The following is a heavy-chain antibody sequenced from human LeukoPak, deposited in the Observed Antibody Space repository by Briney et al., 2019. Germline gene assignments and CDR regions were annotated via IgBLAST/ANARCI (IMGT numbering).Heavy chain of an antibody. V-gene: IGHV3-23*01. CDR2: ISGSGAST. Sequence: GGSLRLSCLTSGFTFSTNAMSWVRQAPGEGLEWISGISGSGASTYYADSVTGRFTISRDNSRNTLYLQMNSLRGDDAAVYYCAKDVGKWESLHFFDYWGQGTLVTVSS. J-gene: IGHJ4*02. CDR3: AKDVGKWESLHFFDY. CDR1: GFTFSTNA. D-gene: IGHD1-26*01.